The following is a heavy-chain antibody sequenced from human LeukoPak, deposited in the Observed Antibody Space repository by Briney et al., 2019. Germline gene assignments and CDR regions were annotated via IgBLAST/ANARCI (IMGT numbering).Heavy chain of an antibody. V-gene: IGHV3-73*01. Sequence: GGSLRLSCAASGFTFSGSAIHWVRQASGKGLEWVARIRSKTNTYATAYAASVKGRFTISRDDSKNTAYLQMNSLKTEDTAVYYCTRYSVGFDYWGQGTLVTVSS. CDR1: GFTFSGSA. CDR3: TRYSVGFDY. J-gene: IGHJ4*02. D-gene: IGHD5-18*01. CDR2: IRSKTNTYAT.